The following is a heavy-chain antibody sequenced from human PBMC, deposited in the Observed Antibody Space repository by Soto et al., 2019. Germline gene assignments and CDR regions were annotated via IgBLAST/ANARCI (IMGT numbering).Heavy chain of an antibody. CDR3: ARVGSLVY. J-gene: IGHJ4*02. CDR2: IIPILGIA. V-gene: IGHV1-69*02. Sequence: QVQLVQSGAEVKKPGSSVKVSCKASGGTFSSYTISWVRQAPGQGLEWMGRIIPILGIANYAQKFQGRVRITADKSTSTAYMELSSLRSEDTAVYYCARVGSLVYWGQGTLVTVSS. CDR1: GGTFSSYT. D-gene: IGHD6-13*01.